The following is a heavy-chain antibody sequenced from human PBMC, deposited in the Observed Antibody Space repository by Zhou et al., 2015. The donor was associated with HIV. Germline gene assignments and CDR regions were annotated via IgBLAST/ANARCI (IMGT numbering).Heavy chain of an antibody. CDR1: GFTFTSYA. CDR2: INAGNGDT. Sequence: QVQLVQSGAEVKKPGASVKLSCKASGFTFTSYAIHWVRQAPGQRLEWMGWINAGNGDTKYSQKFQGRVTITRDTSASTAFVELSSLRSEDTSVYYCARWVVGATLRYFDHVGPGNPGHRLL. J-gene: IGHJ4*02. V-gene: IGHV1-3*01. D-gene: IGHD1-26*01. CDR3: ARWVVGATLRYFDH.